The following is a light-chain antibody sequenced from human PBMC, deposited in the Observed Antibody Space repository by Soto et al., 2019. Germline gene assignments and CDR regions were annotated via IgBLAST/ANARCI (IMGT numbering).Light chain of an antibody. CDR1: QSISSY. CDR2: AAS. CDR3: QQSYT. Sequence: DIQMTQSPSSLSASIGDRVTITCRASQSISSYLNWYQQKTGKAPTLLIYAASSLQSGVPSRFSGSGSGTDFTLTISRLQPEDFATYYCQQSYTFGGGTKVEIK. J-gene: IGKJ4*01. V-gene: IGKV1-39*01.